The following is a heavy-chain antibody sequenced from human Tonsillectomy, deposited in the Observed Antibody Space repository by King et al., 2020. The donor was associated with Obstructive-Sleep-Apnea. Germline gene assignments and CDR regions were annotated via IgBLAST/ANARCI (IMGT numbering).Heavy chain of an antibody. CDR1: GFIFSNYS. CDR3: TRGGGTSSWYY. J-gene: IGHJ4*02. D-gene: IGHD6-13*01. Sequence: VQLVESGGGLVKSGGSLRLSCAASGFIFSNYSLNWVRQAPGKGLEWVSSISSSCTYIYYADSVRGRFTISRDDAKKSLFLLMDSLRAEDTAVYYCTRGGGTSSWYYWGQGTLVTVSS. V-gene: IGHV3-21*01. CDR2: ISSSCTYI.